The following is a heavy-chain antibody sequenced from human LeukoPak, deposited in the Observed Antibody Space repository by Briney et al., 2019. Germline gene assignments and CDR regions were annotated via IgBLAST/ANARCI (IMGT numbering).Heavy chain of an antibody. CDR1: GFTFSSYM. J-gene: IGHJ4*02. V-gene: IGHV3-21*01. D-gene: IGHD5-12*01. CDR2: ISSSSSYI. CDR3: ATAGDGYDSSFDY. Sequence: GSLRLSCAPSGFTFSSYMMNWVRQAPGKGLEWVSSISSSSSYIYYADSVKGRFTISRDNAKNSLYLQMNSLRTEDTAIYYCATAGDGYDSSFDYWGQGTLVTVSS.